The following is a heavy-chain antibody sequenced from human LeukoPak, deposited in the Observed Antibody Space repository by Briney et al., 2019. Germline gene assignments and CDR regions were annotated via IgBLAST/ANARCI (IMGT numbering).Heavy chain of an antibody. V-gene: IGHV3-43*01. D-gene: IGHD5-24*01. J-gene: IGHJ4*02. CDR2: ISRDGSNT. CDR1: GLTFDDFT. Sequence: GGSLRLSCAASGLTFDDFTMHWVRQPPGKGLEWVSFISRDGSNTYYADSVKGRFTISRDNSKNSLSLQMNSLTTDDTALYYCAKGDGYNGCFDSWGQGTLVTVSS. CDR3: AKGDGYNGCFDS.